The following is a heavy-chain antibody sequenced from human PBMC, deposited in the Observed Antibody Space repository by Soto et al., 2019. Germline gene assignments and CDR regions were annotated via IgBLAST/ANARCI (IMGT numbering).Heavy chain of an antibody. CDR3: ARDRTYYDILTGDGNDAFDI. V-gene: IGHV4-31*03. CDR2: IYYSWST. CDR1: GGSISSGGYY. D-gene: IGHD3-9*01. Sequence: QVQLQESGPGLVKPSQTLSLTCTVSGGSISSGGYYWSWIRQHPGKGLEWIGYIYYSWSTYYNPSLKSRVTISVDTSKNQFSLKLSSGTAADTAVYYCARDRTYYDILTGDGNDAFDIWGQGTMVTVSS. J-gene: IGHJ3*02.